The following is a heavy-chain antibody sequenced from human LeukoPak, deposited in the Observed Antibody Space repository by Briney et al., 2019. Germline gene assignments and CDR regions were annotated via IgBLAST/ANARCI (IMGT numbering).Heavy chain of an antibody. D-gene: IGHD3-10*01. Sequence: PSETLSLTCTVSGYSISSGYYWGWIRQPPGKGLEWIGTIYYSGSTYYNPSLKSRVTISVDTSKNQFSLKLSSVTAADTAVYYCARHDASGIDAFDIWGQGTMVTVSS. V-gene: IGHV4-38-2*02. J-gene: IGHJ3*02. CDR2: IYYSGST. CDR1: GYSISSGYY. CDR3: ARHDASGIDAFDI.